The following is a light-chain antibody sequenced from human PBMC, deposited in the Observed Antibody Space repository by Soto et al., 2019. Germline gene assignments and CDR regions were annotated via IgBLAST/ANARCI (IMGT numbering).Light chain of an antibody. CDR2: EVS. J-gene: IGLJ2*01. CDR1: SSDVGGYNY. V-gene: IGLV2-14*01. CDR3: SSYAGSHVV. Sequence: QSVLTQPASVSGSPGQSITISCTGTSSDVGGYNYVSWYQQHPGKAPKLMIYEVSNRPSGVSNRFSGSKSGNTASLTISGLQAEDEADYYCSSYAGSHVVFGGGTKLTVL.